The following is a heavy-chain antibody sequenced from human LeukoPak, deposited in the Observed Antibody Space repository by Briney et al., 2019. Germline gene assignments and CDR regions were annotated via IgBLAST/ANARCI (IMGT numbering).Heavy chain of an antibody. CDR3: ARGQTDLLRNYFDS. J-gene: IGHJ4*02. CDR2: IYTAGNT. V-gene: IGHV3-66*01. Sequence: GGSLRLSCAASGFIVSHKYMAWVRQAPGRGLEWLSIIYTAGNTVSAESVKGRFIIPRDDSRNTVHLQMNSLRDDDTAVYYCARGQTDLLRNYFDSWGPGTLVAVSS. CDR1: GFIVSHKY.